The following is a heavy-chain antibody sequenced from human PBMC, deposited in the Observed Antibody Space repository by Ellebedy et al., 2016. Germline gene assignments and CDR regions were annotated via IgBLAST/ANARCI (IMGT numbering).Heavy chain of an antibody. V-gene: IGHV4-61*08. CDR2: IYYSGST. J-gene: IGHJ4*02. D-gene: IGHD3-16*01. CDR1: GGSISSGDYY. Sequence: SETLSLTCTVSGGSISSGDYYWSWIRQPPGKGLEWIGYIYYSGSTNYNPSLKSRVTISVDTSKNQFSLKLSSVTAADTAVYYCGGIDAYYFDYWGQGTLVTISS. CDR3: GGIDAYYFDY.